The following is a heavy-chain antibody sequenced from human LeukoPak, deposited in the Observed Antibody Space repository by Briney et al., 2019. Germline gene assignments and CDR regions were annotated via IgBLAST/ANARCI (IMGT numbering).Heavy chain of an antibody. Sequence: GGSLRLSCAGSGLIFTKSWMTWIRQAPGKGLEWVGRIKSNTAGGTADYAAPVKGRFTISRDDSKNMLYLHMNTLRTEDTGVYYCTTDGQSAWGNGTTVIVSS. D-gene: IGHD6-19*01. CDR2: IKSNTAGGTA. CDR3: TTDGQSA. V-gene: IGHV3-15*01. J-gene: IGHJ6*04. CDR1: GLIFTKSW.